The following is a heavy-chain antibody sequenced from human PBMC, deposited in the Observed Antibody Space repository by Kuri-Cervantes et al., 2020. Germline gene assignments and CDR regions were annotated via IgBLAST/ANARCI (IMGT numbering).Heavy chain of an antibody. Sequence: ASVKVSCKVSGYTLTELSMHWVRQAPGKGLEWMGWINPNSGGTNYAQKFQGWVTMTRDTSISTAYMELSRLRSDDTAVYYCARDSGGAYYGSGSYPDYWGQGTLVTVSS. V-gene: IGHV1-2*04. CDR1: GYTLTELS. D-gene: IGHD3-10*01. J-gene: IGHJ4*02. CDR3: ARDSGGAYYGSGSYPDY. CDR2: INPNSGGT.